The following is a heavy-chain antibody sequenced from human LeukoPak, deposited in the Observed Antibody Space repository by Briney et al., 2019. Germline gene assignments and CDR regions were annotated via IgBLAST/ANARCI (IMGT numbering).Heavy chain of an antibody. V-gene: IGHV3-30-3*01. CDR1: GFTFSSYA. Sequence: GGSLRLSCAASGFTFSSYAMHWVRQAPGKGLERVAVISYDGSNKYYADSVKGRFTISRDNSKNTLYLQMNSLRGEDTAVYYCARGGTEIDYWGQGTLVTVSS. CDR2: ISYDGSNK. CDR3: ARGGTEIDY. D-gene: IGHD1-26*01. J-gene: IGHJ4*02.